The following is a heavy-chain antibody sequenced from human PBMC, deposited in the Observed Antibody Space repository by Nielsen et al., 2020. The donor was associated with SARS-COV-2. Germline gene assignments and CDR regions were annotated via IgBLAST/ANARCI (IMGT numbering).Heavy chain of an antibody. CDR1: GFTFSSYW. CDR3: ARLRDDGYYFDTGPYDY. CDR2: INGDGGDK. V-gene: IGHV3-7*01. Sequence: GESLKISCEVSGFTFSSYWMTWVRQAPGKGLEWVASINGDGGDKYYVDSVKGRFTISRDNAKNTVYLQMNSLRAEDTAVYYCARLRDDGYYFDTGPYDYWGQGTLVTVSS. D-gene: IGHD3-22*01. J-gene: IGHJ4*02.